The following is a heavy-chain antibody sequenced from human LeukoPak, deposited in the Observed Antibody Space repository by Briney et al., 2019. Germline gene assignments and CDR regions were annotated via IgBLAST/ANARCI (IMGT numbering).Heavy chain of an antibody. Sequence: SETLSLTCTVSDGSISSYYWSWIRQPPGKGLEWIGYIYYSGSTNYNPSLKSRVTISLDTSKNQFSLKLSSVTAADTAVYYCARVSWFPGTSYYYMDVWGKGTTVTVSS. CDR1: DGSISSYY. CDR3: ARVSWFPGTSYYYMDV. D-gene: IGHD1-1*01. CDR2: IYYSGST. V-gene: IGHV4-59*01. J-gene: IGHJ6*03.